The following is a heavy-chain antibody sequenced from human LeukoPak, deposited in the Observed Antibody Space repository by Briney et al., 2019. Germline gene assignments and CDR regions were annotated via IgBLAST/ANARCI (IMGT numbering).Heavy chain of an antibody. V-gene: IGHV3-30*18. J-gene: IGHJ4*02. CDR2: ISHDGSNK. CDR3: AKAPVTTCSGAYCYPFDY. D-gene: IGHD2-15*01. CDR1: GFTFSSCG. Sequence: PGGTLRLSCAASGFTFSSCGMHWVRQAPGKGLEWVAVISHDGSNKYYADSVKGRFTISRDNSKNTLYLQMNSLRAEDAAVYYCAKAPVTTCSGAYCYPFDYWGQGTLVTVSS.